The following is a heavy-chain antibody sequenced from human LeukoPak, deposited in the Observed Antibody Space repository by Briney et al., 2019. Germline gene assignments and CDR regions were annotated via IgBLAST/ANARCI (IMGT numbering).Heavy chain of an antibody. D-gene: IGHD3-22*01. Sequence: PGGSLRLSCAASGFTFSNAWMSWVRQAPGKGLEWVGRIKRKANCGTTDYAAPVKGRFTLSRDDSKATLYLQMNSLKTEDTAVYYCTTAQFFNSSCSLAYWGQGTLVTVSS. CDR2: IKRKANCGTT. CDR1: GFTFSNAW. V-gene: IGHV3-15*01. J-gene: IGHJ4*02. CDR3: TTAQFFNSSCSLAY.